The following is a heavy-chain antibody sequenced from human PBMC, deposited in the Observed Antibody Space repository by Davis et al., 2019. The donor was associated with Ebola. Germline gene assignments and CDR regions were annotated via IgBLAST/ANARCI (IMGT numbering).Heavy chain of an antibody. CDR1: GFTFSSYW. D-gene: IGHD2-8*02. CDR2: IKQDGSEK. CDR3: AREGDYCTGGVCYGYYYGMDV. J-gene: IGHJ6*02. Sequence: GGSLRLSCAASGFTFSSYWMSWVRQAPGKGLEWVANIKQDGSEKYYVDSVKGRFTISRDNAKNSLYLQMNSLRAEDTAVYYCAREGDYCTGGVCYGYYYGMDVWGQGTTVTVSS. V-gene: IGHV3-7*01.